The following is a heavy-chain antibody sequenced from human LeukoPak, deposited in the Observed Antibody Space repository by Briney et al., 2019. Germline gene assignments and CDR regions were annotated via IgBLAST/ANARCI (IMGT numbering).Heavy chain of an antibody. CDR2: ISGSGGST. Sequence: GGSLRLSCAASGFTFSSYAMSWVRQAPGKGLEWVSGISGSGGSTYYADSVKGRFTISRDNSKNTLYLQMNSLRAEDTAVYYCAKDELVRGVNGMDVWGQGTTVTVSS. CDR3: AKDELVRGVNGMDV. V-gene: IGHV3-23*01. D-gene: IGHD3-10*01. J-gene: IGHJ6*02. CDR1: GFTFSSYA.